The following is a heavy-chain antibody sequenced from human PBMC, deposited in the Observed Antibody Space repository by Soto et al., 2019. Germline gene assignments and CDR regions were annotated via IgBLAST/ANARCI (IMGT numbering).Heavy chain of an antibody. CDR2: IWYDGSNK. CDR3: AKDLFYYDSSGYNYYFDY. D-gene: IGHD3-22*01. V-gene: IGHV3-30*02. Sequence: GGSLRLSCAASGFTFSSYGMHWVRQAPGKGLEWVAVIWYDGSNKYYADSVKGRFTISRDNSKNTLYLQMNSLRAEDTAVYYCAKDLFYYDSSGYNYYFDYWGQGTLVTVSS. CDR1: GFTFSSYG. J-gene: IGHJ4*02.